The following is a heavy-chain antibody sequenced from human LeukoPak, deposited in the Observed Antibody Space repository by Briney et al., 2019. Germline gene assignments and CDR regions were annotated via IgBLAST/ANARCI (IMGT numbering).Heavy chain of an antibody. CDR2: ISGSGGST. J-gene: IGHJ4*02. Sequence: PGGSLRLSCAASGLTVSSYGMTWVRQAPGKGLEWVSAISGSGGSTYYADSVKGRFTISRDNSKNTLYLQMNSLRAEDTAVYYCAKGRLGSSTQFDYWGQGTLVTVSS. D-gene: IGHD2-2*01. V-gene: IGHV3-23*01. CDR1: GLTVSSYG. CDR3: AKGRLGSSTQFDY.